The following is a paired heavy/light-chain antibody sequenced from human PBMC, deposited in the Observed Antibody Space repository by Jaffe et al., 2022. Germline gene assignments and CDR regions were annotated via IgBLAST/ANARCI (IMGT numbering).Light chain of an antibody. CDR3: QQYSNSPPWT. CDR1: QSVTSNY. J-gene: IGKJ1*01. V-gene: IGKV3-20*01. Sequence: EIVLTQSPATLSLSPGQRATLSCRASQSVTSNYLAWYQQKPGQAPRLLIYGASSRATGIPDRFSGSGSGTDFTLTISRLEPEDFAVYYCQQYSNSPPWTFGQGTKVEIK. CDR2: GAS.
Heavy chain of an antibody. D-gene: IGHD2-15*01. CDR2: IAGSSNNA. CDR3: AKCEGYCTGRSCYSVRPYYFDS. Sequence: EVQLLESGGGFIQPGGSLRLSCAASGFPFSTYTMTWVRQAPGKGLEWVSAIAGSSNNAYYADSVRGRFTISRDNSKNTVYLQMNSLRVEDTAVYYCAKCEGYCTGRSCYSVRPYYFDSWGQGTLVTVSS. V-gene: IGHV3-23*01. J-gene: IGHJ4*01. CDR1: GFPFSTYT.